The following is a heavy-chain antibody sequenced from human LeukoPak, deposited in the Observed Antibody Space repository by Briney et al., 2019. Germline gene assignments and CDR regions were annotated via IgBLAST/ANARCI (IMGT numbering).Heavy chain of an antibody. J-gene: IGHJ4*02. Sequence: GGPLRLSCAASGFTFSSYEMNWVRQAPGKGLEWVSYISSSGSTIYYADSVKGRFTISRDNAKNSLYLQMNSLRAEDTAVYYCARAAAGPYFDYWGQGTLVTVSS. CDR2: ISSSGSTI. CDR1: GFTFSSYE. CDR3: ARAAAGPYFDY. V-gene: IGHV3-48*03. D-gene: IGHD6-13*01.